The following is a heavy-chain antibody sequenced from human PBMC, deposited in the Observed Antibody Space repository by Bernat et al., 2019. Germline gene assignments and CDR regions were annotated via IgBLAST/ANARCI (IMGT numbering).Heavy chain of an antibody. Sequence: QVQLVQSGAEVKKPGSSVKVSCKASGGTFSSYAISWVRQAPGQGLEWMGRIIPILGIAYYAQKFQGRVTITAEKSTSTAYMGLSSLRSEDTDVYYFAREVDVDTAMADYGSGSYYSPYYYCGMDVWGQGTTVTVSS. CDR3: AREVDVDTAMADYGSGSYYSPYYYCGMDV. CDR2: IIPILGIA. D-gene: IGHD3-10*01. J-gene: IGHJ6*02. CDR1: GGTFSSYA. V-gene: IGHV1-69*04.